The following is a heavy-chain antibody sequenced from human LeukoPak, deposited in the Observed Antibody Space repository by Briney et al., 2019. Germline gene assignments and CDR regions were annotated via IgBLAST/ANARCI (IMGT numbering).Heavy chain of an antibody. CDR1: GYTFTSYY. J-gene: IGHJ4*02. CDR2: INPSGGST. V-gene: IGHV1-46*01. CDR3: ARAPYDILTGSPMGY. D-gene: IGHD3-9*01. Sequence: ASVKVSCKASGYTFTSYYMHWVRQAPGQGLEWMGIINPSGGSTSYAQKFQGRVTMTRDTSTSTVYMELSSLRSEDTAVYYCARAPYDILTGSPMGYWGQGALVTVSS.